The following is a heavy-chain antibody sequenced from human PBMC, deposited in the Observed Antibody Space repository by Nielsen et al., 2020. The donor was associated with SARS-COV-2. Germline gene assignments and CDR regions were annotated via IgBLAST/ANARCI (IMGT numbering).Heavy chain of an antibody. D-gene: IGHD6-13*01. J-gene: IGHJ4*02. CDR3: AGEGGGKQLKPPYY. CDR1: GFTVSSNY. V-gene: IGHV3-66*01. Sequence: GGSLRLSCAASGFTVSSNYMSWVRQAPGKGLEWVSVIYSGGSTYYEDSVKGRFTISRDNSKNTLNLQMNSLRAEDTVVYYCAGEGGGKQLKPPYYWGQGTLVTVSS. CDR2: IYSGGST.